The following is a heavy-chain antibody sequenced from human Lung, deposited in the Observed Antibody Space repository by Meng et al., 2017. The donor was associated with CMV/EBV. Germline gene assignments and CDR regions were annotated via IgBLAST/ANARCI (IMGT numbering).Heavy chain of an antibody. Sequence: LSLXCGIYGGSLSGYYWSWIRQTPGKGLEWIGEIRHSGDITNYNPSLKSRVTISIDTSKKQFSLKLSAVTAADTAVYYCARQYSSSYYSDYWGQGTLVTVSS. CDR2: IRHSGDIT. CDR1: GGSLSGYY. V-gene: IGHV4-34*01. J-gene: IGHJ4*02. CDR3: ARQYSSSYYSDY. D-gene: IGHD6-6*01.